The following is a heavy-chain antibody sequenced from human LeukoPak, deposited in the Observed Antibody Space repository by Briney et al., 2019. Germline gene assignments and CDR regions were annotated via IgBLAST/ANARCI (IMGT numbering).Heavy chain of an antibody. V-gene: IGHV3-9*01. CDR3: AKDMRRAQYLELGY. CDR1: GFTFDDYA. D-gene: IGHD1-7*01. CDR2: ISWNSRSI. Sequence: AGGSLRLSCAASGFTFDDYAMHWVRQAPGRGLEWVSGISWNSRSIGYADSVKGRFITSRDNAKNSLYLQMNSLRVEDTALYYCAKDMRRAQYLELGYWSQGTLVTVSS. J-gene: IGHJ4*02.